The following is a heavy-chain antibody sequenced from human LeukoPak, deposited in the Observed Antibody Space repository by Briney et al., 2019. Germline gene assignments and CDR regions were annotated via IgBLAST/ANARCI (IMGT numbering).Heavy chain of an antibody. CDR2: IYPGDSDT. CDR3: ARQRAGGLDY. D-gene: IGHD3-10*01. CDR1: GYSFTSYW. J-gene: IGHJ4*02. V-gene: IGHV5-51*01. Sequence: GESLKISCQGSGYSFTSYWIARVRQMPGKGLEWMGIIYPGDSDTTYSPSFQGQATISADKSITTAYLQWSSLKASDTAMYYCARQRAGGLDYWGQGTQVAVSS.